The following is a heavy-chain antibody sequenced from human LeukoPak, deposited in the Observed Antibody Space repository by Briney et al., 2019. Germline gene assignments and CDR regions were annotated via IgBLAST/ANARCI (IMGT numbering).Heavy chain of an antibody. V-gene: IGHV1-69*01. CDR2: IIPIFGTA. CDR1: GGTFSSYA. Sequence: ASVKVSCKASGGTFSSYAISWVRQAPGQGLEWMGGIIPIFGTANYAQKFQGRVTITADESTSTAYMELSSLRSEGTAVYYCARDRRYCSGGSCYLPYDLDYWGQGTLVTVSS. D-gene: IGHD2-15*01. CDR3: ARDRRYCSGGSCYLPYDLDY. J-gene: IGHJ4*02.